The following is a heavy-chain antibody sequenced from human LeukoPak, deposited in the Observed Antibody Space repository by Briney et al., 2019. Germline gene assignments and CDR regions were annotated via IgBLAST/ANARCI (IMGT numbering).Heavy chain of an antibody. J-gene: IGHJ4*02. V-gene: IGHV4-34*01. CDR2: INHSGST. CDR3: ARGREQQLVVHTTNDY. Sequence: SETLSLTCAVYGGSFSGYYWSWIRQPPGKGLEWIGEINHSGSTNYNPSLKSRVTISVDTSKNQFSLKLSSVTAADTAVYYCARGREQQLVVHTTNDYWGQGILVTVSS. CDR1: GGSFSGYY. D-gene: IGHD6-13*01.